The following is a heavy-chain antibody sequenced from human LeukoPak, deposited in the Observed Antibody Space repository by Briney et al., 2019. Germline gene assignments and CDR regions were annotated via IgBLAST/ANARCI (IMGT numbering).Heavy chain of an antibody. Sequence: ASVKVSCKVSGYTLTELSMHWVRQAPGKGLEWMGGFDPEDGETIYAQKFQGRVTMTEDTSTDTAYMGLSSLRSEDTAVYYCAINRYYYDSSGYYEYFQHWGQGTLVTVSS. CDR2: FDPEDGET. D-gene: IGHD3-22*01. CDR1: GYTLTELS. CDR3: AINRYYYDSSGYYEYFQH. J-gene: IGHJ1*01. V-gene: IGHV1-24*01.